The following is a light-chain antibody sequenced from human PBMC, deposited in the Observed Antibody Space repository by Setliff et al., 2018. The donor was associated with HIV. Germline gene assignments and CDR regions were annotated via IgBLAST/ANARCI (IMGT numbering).Light chain of an antibody. Sequence: QSALTQPASVSGSPGQSVTISCTGTSSDVGGYPYVSWYQQYPGKVPKLMIYEVSNRPSGVSNRFSGSKSANIASLTISGLQAEDEADYYCSSYTSSSTLVFGTGTKGTV. J-gene: IGLJ1*01. CDR1: SSDVGGYPY. CDR2: EVS. CDR3: SSYTSSSTLV. V-gene: IGLV2-14*01.